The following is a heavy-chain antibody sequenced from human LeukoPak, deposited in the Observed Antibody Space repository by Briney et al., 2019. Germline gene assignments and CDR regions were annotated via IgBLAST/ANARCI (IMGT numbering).Heavy chain of an antibody. CDR3: ARDLGDYVWGSYRTRRVYYFDY. J-gene: IGHJ4*02. V-gene: IGHV3-7*01. CDR2: IKQEGSEK. CDR1: GFTFSSYW. D-gene: IGHD3-16*02. Sequence: GGSMRLSCAASGFTFSSYWMSWVRQAPGKGLEWVANIKQEGSEKYYVDSVKGRFTISRDNAKNSLYLQMNSLRAEDTAVYYCARDLGDYVWGSYRTRRVYYFDYWGQGTLVTVSS.